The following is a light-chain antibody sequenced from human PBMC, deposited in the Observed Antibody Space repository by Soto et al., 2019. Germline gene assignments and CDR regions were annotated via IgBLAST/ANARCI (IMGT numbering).Light chain of an antibody. J-gene: IGLJ2*01. CDR1: SSDVGGYNY. CDR3: SSYAGSNNRVV. V-gene: IGLV2-8*01. CDR2: EVS. Sequence: QSALTQPPSASGSPGQSVTISCTGTSSDVGGYNYVSRYQQHPGKAPKLMIYEVSKRPSGVPDRFSGSKSGNTASLTVSGLQAEDEADYYCSSYAGSNNRVVFGGGTKLTVL.